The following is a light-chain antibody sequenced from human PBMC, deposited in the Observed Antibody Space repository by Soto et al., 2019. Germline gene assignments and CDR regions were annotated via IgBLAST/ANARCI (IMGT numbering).Light chain of an antibody. Sequence: EIVLTQSPATLSLSPGERATLSCRASQSVSSYLAWYQQKPGQAPRLLIYDASNGATGIPARFSGSGSGTDFTLTISSLEPEDFAVYYCQQRSNWPLSYTFGQGTKLEIK. J-gene: IGKJ2*01. CDR3: QQRSNWPLSYT. CDR2: DAS. V-gene: IGKV3-11*01. CDR1: QSVSSY.